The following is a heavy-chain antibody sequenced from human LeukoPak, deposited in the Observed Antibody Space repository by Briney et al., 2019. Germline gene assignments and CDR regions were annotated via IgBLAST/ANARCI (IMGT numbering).Heavy chain of an antibody. CDR3: ARHRITMVRGVITTFDY. Sequence: SETLSLTCTVSGGSISSSSYYWGWIRQPPGKGLEWIGSIYYSGSTYYNPSLKSRVTTSVDTSKNQFSLKLSSVTAADTAVYYCARHRITMVRGVITTFDYWGQGTLVTVSS. V-gene: IGHV4-39*01. CDR1: GGSISSSSYY. J-gene: IGHJ4*02. CDR2: IYYSGST. D-gene: IGHD3-10*01.